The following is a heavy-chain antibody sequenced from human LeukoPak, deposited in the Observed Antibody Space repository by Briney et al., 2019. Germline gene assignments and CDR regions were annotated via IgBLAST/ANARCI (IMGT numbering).Heavy chain of an antibody. V-gene: IGHV3-48*01. J-gene: IGHJ4*02. CDR2: ISGSSGTI. CDR1: GFTFNDYD. D-gene: IGHD4-23*01. CDR3: VGFGAYGGL. Sequence: GGSLRLSCAASGFTFNDYDMHWVRQGKGKGLDWVSYISGSSGTIHYADSVRGRFTISRDNVKKSLYLYMNNLRAEDTAVYYCVGFGAYGGLWGQGTVVTFSP.